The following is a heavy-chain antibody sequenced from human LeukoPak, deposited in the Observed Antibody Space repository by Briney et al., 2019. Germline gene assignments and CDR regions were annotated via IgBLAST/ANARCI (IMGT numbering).Heavy chain of an antibody. CDR2: IYTDGTVT. J-gene: IGHJ4*02. Sequence: GRSLRLSCAASGFTFSKYWMLWVRQAPGKGLESVSRIYTDGTVTTYADSVKGRFTVSRDNADNTMFLQMNSVRDEDTAVYYCATKQWLAPPPDSWGQGTPVTVSS. D-gene: IGHD6-19*01. CDR1: GFTFSKYW. CDR3: ATKQWLAPPPDS. V-gene: IGHV3-74*01.